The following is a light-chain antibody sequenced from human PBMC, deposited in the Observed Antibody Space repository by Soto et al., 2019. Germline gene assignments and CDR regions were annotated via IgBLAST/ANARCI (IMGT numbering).Light chain of an antibody. V-gene: IGKV1-39*01. CDR2: GAS. CDR1: QSISTY. Sequence: DIPMTQSPSSLSASIGDRITITCRASQSISTYLNWYQQKPGKAPNLLIYGASTLQSGVPSRFSGRGSATDFTLTISSLQPEDFATYSCQQSFITLPLPFGGGTKVDIK. CDR3: QQSFITLPLP. J-gene: IGKJ4*01.